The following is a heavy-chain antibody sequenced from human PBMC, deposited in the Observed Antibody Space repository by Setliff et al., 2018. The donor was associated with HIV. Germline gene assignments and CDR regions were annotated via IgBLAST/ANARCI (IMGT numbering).Heavy chain of an antibody. J-gene: IGHJ4*02. Sequence: SETLSLTCTVSGGSITGYYWSWIRQPPGKGMEWIGYIYYNGGTNYNPSLKSRVTMLVDTSESHFTLKLTSVTAADTAMYYCTRGIGGIGYYPDYWGQGTLVTVSS. V-gene: IGHV4-59*01. CDR2: IYYNGGT. CDR1: GGSITGYY. CDR3: TRGIGGIGYYPDY. D-gene: IGHD3-22*01.